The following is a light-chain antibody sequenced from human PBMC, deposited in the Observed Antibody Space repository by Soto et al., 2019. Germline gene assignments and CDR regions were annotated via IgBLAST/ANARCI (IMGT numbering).Light chain of an antibody. CDR1: QRISSNS. CDR2: GAS. CDR3: QQYDDSPRVT. V-gene: IGKV3-20*01. Sequence: EIVLTQSPGTLSLSPGDRVTLSCRASQRISSNSLVWYQQKPGQAPSLLIYGASSRATGIPDRFSGSGSGTDVTLTISRLEPEDFAGYYCQQYDDSPRVTFGQGTKVEIK. J-gene: IGKJ2*01.